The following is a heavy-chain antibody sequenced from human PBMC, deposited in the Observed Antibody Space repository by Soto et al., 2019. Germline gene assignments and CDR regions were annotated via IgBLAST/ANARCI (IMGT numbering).Heavy chain of an antibody. CDR3: VRGMNPLF. CDR1: GFTFSNYN. CDR2: ISISSSDR. Sequence: GGSLRLSCVASGFTFSNYNMNWVRQAPGKGLEWVSSISISSSDRYYADSVRGRFTISRGNAKNALYLQMNSLRADDTAVYFCVRGMNPLFGGQGTLVTVSS. J-gene: IGHJ4*01. V-gene: IGHV3-21*06.